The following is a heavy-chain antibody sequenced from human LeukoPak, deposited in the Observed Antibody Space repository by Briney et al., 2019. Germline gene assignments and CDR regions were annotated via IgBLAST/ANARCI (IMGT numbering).Heavy chain of an antibody. Sequence: PSETLSLACAVSGGSITGYHWSWIRQPAGKGLEWIGRIYTSGSTNYNPSLKSRVTMSIDTSNNQFSLSLNSVTAADTAVYYCARDIRNPTIFGVVQPGYMDVWGKGTTVTVSS. CDR1: GGSITGYH. J-gene: IGHJ6*03. V-gene: IGHV4-4*07. D-gene: IGHD3-3*01. CDR2: IYTSGST. CDR3: ARDIRNPTIFGVVQPGYMDV.